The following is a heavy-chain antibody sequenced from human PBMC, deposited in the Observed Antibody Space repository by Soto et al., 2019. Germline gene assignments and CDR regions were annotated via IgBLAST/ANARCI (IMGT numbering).Heavy chain of an antibody. CDR1: GGTFSTSA. CDR3: ASGEVRGGGDV. D-gene: IGHD3-10*01. CDR2: IIPIFGTA. J-gene: IGHJ6*02. V-gene: IGHV1-69*06. Sequence: QVRLVQSGAEVKKPGSSVKASCKTSGGTFSTSAISWVRQAPGQGLEWMGGIIPIFGTANYAQKFQGRVSITADKSTSTAYMELSILTSEDTAVYYCASGEVRGGGDVWGQGTTVTVSS.